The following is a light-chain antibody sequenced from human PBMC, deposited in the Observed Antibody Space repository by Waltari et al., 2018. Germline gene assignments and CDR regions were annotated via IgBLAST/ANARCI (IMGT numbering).Light chain of an antibody. J-gene: IGLJ7*01. Sequence: SYELIQPSSVSVSPGQTARITCSGEILTKKYAQWLQQKPGQAPVVVIYKDTERPSGIPDRFSSSSSGTVLTLTITGAQEEDEADYFCQSSGTTGHHYMFGVGTRLTVL. V-gene: IGLV3-25*01. CDR1: ILTKKY. CDR2: KDT. CDR3: QSSGTTGHHYM.